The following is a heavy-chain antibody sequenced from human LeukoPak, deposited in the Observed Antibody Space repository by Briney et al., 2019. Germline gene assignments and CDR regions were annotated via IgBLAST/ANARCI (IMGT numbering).Heavy chain of an antibody. Sequence: GGSLRLSCAASGFTFSRYAMSWVRQAPGKGLEWVSTFGNSAHYADSVKGRFTISRDNSKNTLYLQMNSLGADDTAVYYCANHGVYSGSYSMDVWGQGTTVIVSS. CDR3: ANHGVYSGSYSMDV. V-gene: IGHV3-23*01. J-gene: IGHJ6*02. CDR2: FGNSA. CDR1: GFTFSRYA. D-gene: IGHD1-26*01.